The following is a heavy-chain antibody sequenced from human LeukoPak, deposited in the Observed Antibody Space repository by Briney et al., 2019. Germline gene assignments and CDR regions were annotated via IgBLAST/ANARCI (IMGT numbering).Heavy chain of an antibody. Sequence: SETLSLTCAVYGGSFSAYSWSWVRQPPGKGLEWLGYISHRGTTYYNPSLKSRVTISVDRSKNLFSLRLTSVTAADTAVYYCAGYNRKGFDHWGQGTLVTVSS. CDR1: GGSFSAYS. V-gene: IGHV4-30-2*01. CDR3: AGYNRKGFDH. CDR2: ISHRGTT. D-gene: IGHD1-1*01. J-gene: IGHJ4*02.